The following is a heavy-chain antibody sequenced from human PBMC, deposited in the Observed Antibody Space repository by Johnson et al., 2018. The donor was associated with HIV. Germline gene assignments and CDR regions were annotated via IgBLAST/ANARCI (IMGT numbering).Heavy chain of an antibody. D-gene: IGHD1-26*01. CDR1: GFTFSSYA. CDR2: ISYDGSNK. J-gene: IGHJ3*01. Sequence: QVQLVESGGGVVQPGRSLRLSCAASGFTFSSYAMHWVRQAPGKGLEWVAVISYDGSNKYYADSVKGRFTISRDNSKNTLYLQMNSLRAEDTAVYYCAAYSGRNAFDLWGQGTMVTVSS. CDR3: AAYSGRNAFDL. V-gene: IGHV3-30-3*01.